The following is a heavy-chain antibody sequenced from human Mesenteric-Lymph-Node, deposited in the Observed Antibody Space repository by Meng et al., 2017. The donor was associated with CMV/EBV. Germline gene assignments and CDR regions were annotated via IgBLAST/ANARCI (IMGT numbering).Heavy chain of an antibody. CDR1: GFTFSRYT. CDR2: ISSSSSSL. J-gene: IGHJ6*02. D-gene: IGHD2-2*01. Sequence: LPLTCAASGFTFSRYTMNWLRQAQGKGLVWVSSISSSSSSLYYPDSVRGRFTISRDDAKNSLYLHMNSLRAEVTAVYYCARDGPLGYCSSTSFFGYYGMDVWGQGTTVTVSS. V-gene: IGHV3-21*01. CDR3: ARDGPLGYCSSTSFFGYYGMDV.